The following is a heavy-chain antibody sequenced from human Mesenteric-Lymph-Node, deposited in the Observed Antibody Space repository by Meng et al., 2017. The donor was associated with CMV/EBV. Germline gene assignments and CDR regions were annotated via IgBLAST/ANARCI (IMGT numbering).Heavy chain of an antibody. CDR3: AKDIEFGRWAVFDY. D-gene: IGHD2-15*01. Sequence: ASGFNFRNKAMTGVRQAHGKGVEWVSSVDRTRNKIYYVDSVKGRFTISRDNSKQMVSLQMNSLTAEDTAIYYCAKDIEFGRWAVFDYWGQGTLVTVSS. V-gene: IGHV3-23*05. CDR1: GFNFRNKA. CDR2: VDRTRNKI. J-gene: IGHJ4*02.